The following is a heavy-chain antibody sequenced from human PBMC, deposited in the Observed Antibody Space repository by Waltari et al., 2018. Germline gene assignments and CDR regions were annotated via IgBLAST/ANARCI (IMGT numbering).Heavy chain of an antibody. J-gene: IGHJ4*02. V-gene: IGHV4-4*02. CDR3: ARGLSQYGATTGFDY. CDR1: GASINNNHL. CDR2: IYGSGST. Sequence: QVQLQESGPGLVKPSGPMSLTCVVSGASINNNHLWRWVRQAPGKGLEWIGQIYGSGSTIYNPSVKSRGTISADNSKNQFSLTLKSVTAADTALYFCARGLSQYGATTGFDYWGQGTRVSVSS. D-gene: IGHD3-9*01.